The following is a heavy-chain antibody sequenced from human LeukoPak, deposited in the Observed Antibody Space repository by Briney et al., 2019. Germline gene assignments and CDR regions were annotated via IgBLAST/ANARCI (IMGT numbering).Heavy chain of an antibody. D-gene: IGHD6-19*01. V-gene: IGHV3-53*05. J-gene: IGHJ5*02. Sequence: GGSLRLSCAASGFTVRSNHMSWVRQAPGKGVEWVSVIYSDDSTNNADSVKGRFTISRDNSKNTLYLQMNSLRAEDTAVYYCAREDSSGGGFDPWGQGTLVTVSS. CDR1: GFTVRSNH. CDR3: AREDSSGGGFDP. CDR2: IYSDDST.